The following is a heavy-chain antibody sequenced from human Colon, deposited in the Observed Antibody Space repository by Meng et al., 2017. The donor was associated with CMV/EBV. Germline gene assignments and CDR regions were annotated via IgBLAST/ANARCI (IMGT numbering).Heavy chain of an antibody. J-gene: IGHJ4*02. CDR1: GYTFTDYY. Sequence: SGYTFTDYYIEWVRQVPGQGPEWMGIISPAGYAPTYAPKFQGRVTMTSDTPTSTVFMELSGLTSADTAVYYCARDTGKIAAAGLDYWGQGTLVTVSS. D-gene: IGHD6-13*01. CDR3: ARDTGKIAAAGLDY. CDR2: ISPAGYAP. V-gene: IGHV1-46*01.